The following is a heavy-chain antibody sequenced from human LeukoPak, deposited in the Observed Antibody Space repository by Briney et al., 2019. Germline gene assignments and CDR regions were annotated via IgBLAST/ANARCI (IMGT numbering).Heavy chain of an antibody. V-gene: IGHV3-7*03. Sequence: GGSLRLSCAASGFTFSSYWMSWVRQAPGKGLEWVANIKQDGSEKYYVDSVKGRFTISRDNAKNSPYLQMNSLRAEDTAVYYCARAGRDYYDSSGYYRGNYFDYWGQGTLVTVSS. D-gene: IGHD3-22*01. CDR1: GFTFSSYW. J-gene: IGHJ4*02. CDR2: IKQDGSEK. CDR3: ARAGRDYYDSSGYYRGNYFDY.